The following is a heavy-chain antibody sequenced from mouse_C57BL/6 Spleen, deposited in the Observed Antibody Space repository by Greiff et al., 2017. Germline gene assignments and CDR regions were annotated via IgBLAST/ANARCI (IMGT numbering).Heavy chain of an antibody. V-gene: IGHV1-64*01. CDR2: IHPNSGST. J-gene: IGHJ2*01. D-gene: IGHD2-12*01. CDR3: ARGDGLLYDFDY. CDR1: GYTFTSYW. Sequence: QVQLQQPGAELVKPGASVKLSCKASGYTFTSYWMHWVKQRPGQGLEWIGMIHPNSGSTNYNEKFKSKATLTVDKSSSTAYMQLSSLTSEDSAVYYCARGDGLLYDFDYWGQGTTLTVAS.